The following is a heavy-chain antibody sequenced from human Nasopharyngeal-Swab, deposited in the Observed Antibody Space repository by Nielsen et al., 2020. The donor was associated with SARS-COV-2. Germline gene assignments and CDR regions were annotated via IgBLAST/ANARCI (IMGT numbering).Heavy chain of an antibody. CDR2: ISRNSGSI. CDR3: AKDKRVVTYYFDY. D-gene: IGHD3-22*01. CDR1: GFTFDDYA. J-gene: IGHJ4*02. V-gene: IGHV3-9*01. Sequence: SLKISCAASGFTFDDYAMHWVRQAPGKGLEWVSGISRNSGSIGYADSVKGRFTISRDNAKNSLYLQMNSLRAEDTALYYCAKDKRVVTYYFDYWGQGTLVTVSS.